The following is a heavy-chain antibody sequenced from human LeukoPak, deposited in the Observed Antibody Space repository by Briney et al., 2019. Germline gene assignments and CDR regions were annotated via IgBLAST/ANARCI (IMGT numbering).Heavy chain of an antibody. CDR1: GGSFSGYY. V-gene: IGHV4-34*01. D-gene: IGHD6-19*01. CDR3: ARPGFRVAGMRAGRYYYMDV. J-gene: IGHJ6*03. Sequence: SETLSLTCAVYGGSFSGYYWSWIRQPPGKGLEWIGEINHSGSTNYNPSLKSRVTISVDTSKNQFSLKLSSVTAADTAVYYCARPGFRVAGMRAGRYYYMDVWGKGTTVTVSS. CDR2: INHSGST.